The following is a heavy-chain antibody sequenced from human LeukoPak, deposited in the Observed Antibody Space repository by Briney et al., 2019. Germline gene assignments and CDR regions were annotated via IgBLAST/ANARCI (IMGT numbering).Heavy chain of an antibody. J-gene: IGHJ4*02. Sequence: SVKVSCKASGGTFISYDISWVRQAPGQGVEWMGGIIPIFATASYAQKFQCRVTITAHESTTTAYMELSSLRSEDTAVYYCATLRYCSSTSCLKVIDYWGQGTLVTVSS. V-gene: IGHV1-69*01. CDR1: GGTFISYD. CDR2: IIPIFATA. CDR3: ATLRYCSSTSCLKVIDY. D-gene: IGHD2-2*01.